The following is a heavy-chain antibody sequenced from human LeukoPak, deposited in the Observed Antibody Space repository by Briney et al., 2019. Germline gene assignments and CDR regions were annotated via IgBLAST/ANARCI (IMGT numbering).Heavy chain of an antibody. CDR3: ARARGAFDY. D-gene: IGHD3-10*01. CDR1: GGSFSDYY. Sequence: SETLSLTCVVHGGSFSDYYWTWIRQPPGKGLEWIGDINHSGSSNYNPSLKSRVTISVDTSKNQFSLMLRSMTAADTAVYYCARARGAFDYWGQGTLVTVSS. CDR2: INHSGSS. J-gene: IGHJ4*02. V-gene: IGHV4-34*01.